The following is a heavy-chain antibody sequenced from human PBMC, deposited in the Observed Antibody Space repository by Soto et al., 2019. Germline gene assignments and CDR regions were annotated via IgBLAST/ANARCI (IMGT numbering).Heavy chain of an antibody. V-gene: IGHV3-72*01. CDR3: ARASMVRGVTSNYFDY. D-gene: IGHD3-10*01. CDR2: TRNKANSYTT. CDR1: GFTFSDHY. Sequence: GGSLRLSCAASGFTFSDHYMDWVRQAPGKGLEWVGRTRNKANSYTTEYAASVKGRFTISRDDSKNSLYLQMNSLKTEDTAVYYCARASMVRGVTSNYFDYWGQGTLVTVSS. J-gene: IGHJ4*02.